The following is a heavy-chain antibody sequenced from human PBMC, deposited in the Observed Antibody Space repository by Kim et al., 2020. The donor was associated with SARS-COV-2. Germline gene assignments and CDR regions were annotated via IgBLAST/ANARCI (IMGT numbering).Heavy chain of an antibody. D-gene: IGHD6-13*01. CDR1: GFTFSSYS. CDR3: ARGQGQQNYYYYGMDV. V-gene: IGHV3-21*01. CDR2: ISSSSSYI. J-gene: IGHJ6*02. Sequence: GSLRLSCAASGFTFSSYSMNWVRQAPGKGLEWVSSISSSSSYIYYADSVKGRFTISRDNAKNSLYLQMNSLRAEDTAVYYCARGQGQQNYYYYGMDVWGQGTTVTVSS.